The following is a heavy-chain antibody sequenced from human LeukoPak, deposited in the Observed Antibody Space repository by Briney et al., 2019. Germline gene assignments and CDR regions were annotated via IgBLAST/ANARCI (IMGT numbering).Heavy chain of an antibody. CDR3: AKAHSSGWYLPFNWFDP. CDR2: ISGSGGST. Sequence: GGSLRLSCAASGFTFSSYAMSWVRQAPGKGLEWVSAISGSGGSTYYADSVKGRFTISRDNSKNTLYLQMNSLRAGDTAVYYCAKAHSSGWYLPFNWFDPWGQGTLVTVSS. CDR1: GFTFSSYA. J-gene: IGHJ5*02. V-gene: IGHV3-23*01. D-gene: IGHD6-19*01.